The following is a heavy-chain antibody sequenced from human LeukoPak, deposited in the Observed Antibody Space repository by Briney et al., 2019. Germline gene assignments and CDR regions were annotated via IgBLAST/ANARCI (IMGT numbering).Heavy chain of an antibody. CDR1: GYTFIGTGWY. Sequence: GASVNVSCKASGYTFIGTGWYLYWPRQAPGQGRECMGWIHPNNGDTAYAQKFEGRVAMTRDTSISTAYMELRRLRPDDTAVYFCARDGPAQMVDLDYWGQGTLVTVSS. V-gene: IGHV1-2*02. D-gene: IGHD3-10*01. J-gene: IGHJ4*02. CDR2: IHPNNGDT. CDR3: ARDGPAQMVDLDY.